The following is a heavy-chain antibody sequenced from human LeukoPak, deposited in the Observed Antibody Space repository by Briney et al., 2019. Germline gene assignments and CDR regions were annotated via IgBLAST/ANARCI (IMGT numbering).Heavy chain of an antibody. J-gene: IGHJ4*02. Sequence: SGGSLRLSCAASGFTFSTYYMTWVRQVPGKGLEWVAGIKQDGSENYYVDSVKGRFTISRDNSRNSLYLQMNNLRAEDTAVYFCVRERYCTTATFYGGVPFDYWGQGTLVTVSS. V-gene: IGHV3-7*01. CDR1: GFTFSTYY. D-gene: IGHD2-2*01. CDR3: VRERYCTTATFYGGVPFDY. CDR2: IKQDGSEN.